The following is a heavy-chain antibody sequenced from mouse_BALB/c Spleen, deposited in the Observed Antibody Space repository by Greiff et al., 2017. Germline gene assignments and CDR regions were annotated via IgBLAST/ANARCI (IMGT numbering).Heavy chain of an antibody. CDR1: GFTFSSYT. V-gene: IGHV5-6-4*01. Sequence: EVMLVESGGGLVKPGGSLKLSCAASGFTFSSYTMSWVRQTPEKRLEWVATISSGGSYTDYPHSVKGRFTISRDTAKNTLYLQMSSLKSEDTAMYYFTRYWAIQGGYAMDYWGQGTSVTVSS. CDR3: TRYWAIQGGYAMDY. J-gene: IGHJ4*01. D-gene: IGHD3-2*02. CDR2: ISSGGSYT.